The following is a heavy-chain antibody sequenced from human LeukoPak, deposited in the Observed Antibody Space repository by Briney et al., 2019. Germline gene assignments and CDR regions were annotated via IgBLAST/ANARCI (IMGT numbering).Heavy chain of an antibody. V-gene: IGHV4-38-2*01. CDR3: ATSSGFRFDY. Sequence: SETLSLTCAVSGYSISSGYYWGWIRQPPGKGLEWIGSIYHSGSTYYNPSLKSRVTISVDTSKNQFSLKLSSVTAADTAVYYCATSSGFRFDYWGQGTLVTVSS. CDR1: GYSISSGYY. CDR2: IYHSGST. D-gene: IGHD6-19*01. J-gene: IGHJ4*02.